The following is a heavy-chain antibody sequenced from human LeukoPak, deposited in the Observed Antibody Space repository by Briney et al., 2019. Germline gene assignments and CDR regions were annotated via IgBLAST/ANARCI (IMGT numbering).Heavy chain of an antibody. CDR2: IYSVGGT. D-gene: IGHD4-17*01. Sequence: PGGSLRLSCAASGFAVSDSYMTWVRQAPGKGLEWISVIYSVGGTYFADSVKGRFTISRHNSKNTLYLQMNSLRAEDTAVYYCAGTSTVTTFGSVQLYYYYGMDVWGQGTTVTVSS. CDR3: AGTSTVTTFGSVQLYYYYGMDV. V-gene: IGHV3-53*04. CDR1: GFAVSDSY. J-gene: IGHJ6*02.